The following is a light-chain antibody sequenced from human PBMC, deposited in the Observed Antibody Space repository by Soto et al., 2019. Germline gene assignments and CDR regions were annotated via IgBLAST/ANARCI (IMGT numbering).Light chain of an antibody. V-gene: IGKV3-11*01. CDR3: QQRTDRPPWT. CDR1: QSVNSN. CDR2: DAS. Sequence: VVMTQSPATLSVSTGEIANLSCRASQSVNSNLARYQQKPGQAPRLLIFDASQRATGIPARFRGSGSGTDFTLSISSLEPEDFAVYYCQQRTDRPPWTFGQGSKVDIK. J-gene: IGKJ1*01.